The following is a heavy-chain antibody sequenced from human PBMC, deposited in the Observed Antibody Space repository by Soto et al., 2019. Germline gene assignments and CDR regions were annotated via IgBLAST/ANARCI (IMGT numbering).Heavy chain of an antibody. J-gene: IGHJ6*02. CDR3: AKKGYCSSTSCYTHYYGMDV. D-gene: IGHD2-2*02. V-gene: IGHV3-23*01. CDR2: ISGSGGST. CDR1: GFTFSSYA. Sequence: GSLRLSCAASGFTFSSYAMSWVRQAPGKGLEWVSAISGSGGSTYYADSVKGRFTISRDNSKNTLYLQMNSLRAEDTAVYYCAKKGYCSSTSCYTHYYGMDVWGQGTTVTVSS.